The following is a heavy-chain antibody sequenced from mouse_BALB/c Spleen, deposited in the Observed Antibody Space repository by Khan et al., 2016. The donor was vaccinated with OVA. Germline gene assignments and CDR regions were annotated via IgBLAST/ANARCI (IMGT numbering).Heavy chain of an antibody. CDR2: IYPGDGDT. Sequence: QVQLKQSGAELVRPGSSVKISCKASGYAFSSYWMNWVKQRPGQGLEWIGQIYPGDGDTNYSGKFKGKATLTTDKSSSTAYMQLSSLTSEASAVYLCARGLGLDYWGQGTTLTVA. CDR3: ARGLGLDY. J-gene: IGHJ2*01. CDR1: GYAFSSYW. D-gene: IGHD2-14*01. V-gene: IGHV1-80*01.